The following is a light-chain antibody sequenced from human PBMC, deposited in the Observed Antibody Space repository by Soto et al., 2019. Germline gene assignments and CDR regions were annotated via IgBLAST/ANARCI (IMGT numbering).Light chain of an antibody. Sequence: DIQMTQSPSSLSASVGDRVTITCRASRGITNYLAWYQQKPGKAPKLLIYSASTLQSGVPSRFSGSGSGTEITFTISSLQAEDGATYYCQKHNSAPLTFGGGAKVEIK. CDR3: QKHNSAPLT. J-gene: IGKJ4*01. CDR2: SAS. V-gene: IGKV1-27*01. CDR1: RGITNY.